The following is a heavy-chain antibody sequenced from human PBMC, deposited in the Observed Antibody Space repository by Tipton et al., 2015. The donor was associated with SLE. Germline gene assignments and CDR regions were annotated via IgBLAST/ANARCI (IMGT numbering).Heavy chain of an antibody. J-gene: IGHJ3*02. D-gene: IGHD2-2*02. Sequence: SLRLSCAASGFTFSSYGMHWVRQAPGKGLEWVAFIRYDGSNKYYADSAKGRFTISRDNSKNTLYLQMNSLRAEDTAVYYCAKEGYCSSTSCYTGLETPAAFDIWGQGTMVTVSS. CDR2: IRYDGSNK. CDR3: AKEGYCSSTSCYTGLETPAAFDI. V-gene: IGHV3-30*02. CDR1: GFTFSSYG.